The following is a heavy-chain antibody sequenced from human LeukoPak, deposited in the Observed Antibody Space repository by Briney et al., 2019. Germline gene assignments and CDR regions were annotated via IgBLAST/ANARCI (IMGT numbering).Heavy chain of an antibody. J-gene: IGHJ4*02. Sequence: QPGGSLRLSCAASGFTFSSYWMHWVRQAPGKGLVWVSRINSDGSSTSYADSVKGRFTISRDNAKNTLYLQMNSLGAEDTAVYYCGRDAVLGSGSVDYWGQGVLVTVSS. D-gene: IGHD3-10*01. CDR3: GRDAVLGSGSVDY. CDR1: GFTFSSYW. V-gene: IGHV3-74*01. CDR2: INSDGSST.